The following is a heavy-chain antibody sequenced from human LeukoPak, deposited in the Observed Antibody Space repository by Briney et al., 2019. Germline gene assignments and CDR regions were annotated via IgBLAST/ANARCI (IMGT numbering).Heavy chain of an antibody. CDR2: ISGTGGGT. D-gene: IGHD3-10*01. CDR1: GFPFSINA. Sequence: GGSLRLSCAASGFPFSINAMSWVRQAPGKGLEWVSGISGTGGGTFYADSVKGRFSISRDDSINTLYLQMSSLRAEDTAVYYCARFRGSGSHTLYSFDYWGQGSLVTASS. V-gene: IGHV3-23*01. J-gene: IGHJ4*02. CDR3: ARFRGSGSHTLYSFDY.